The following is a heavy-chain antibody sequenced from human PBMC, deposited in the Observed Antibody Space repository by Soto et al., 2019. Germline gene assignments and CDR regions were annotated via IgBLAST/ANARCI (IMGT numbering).Heavy chain of an antibody. J-gene: IGHJ6*02. D-gene: IGHD5-12*01. Sequence: QVQLVQSGDEVRKPGSSVKVSCKASGYIFVNYGIAWVRQDPGQGLEWMGWISPYSGNTHYASKVQSRLTMTTDTSTSTAYMDLGSRTSDDTGVYSCVFVDNYATPTPQDVGGQGTRVTVSS. V-gene: IGHV1-18*01. CDR1: GYIFVNYG. CDR2: ISPYSGNT. CDR3: VFVDNYATPTPQDV.